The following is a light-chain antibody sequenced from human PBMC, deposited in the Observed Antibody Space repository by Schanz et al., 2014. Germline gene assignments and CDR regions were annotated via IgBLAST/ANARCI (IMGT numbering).Light chain of an antibody. CDR1: SSDIGAYNY. CDR3: SSYTSSSTWV. CDR2: EVS. Sequence: QSALTQTPSASGSLGQSVTISCTGTSSDIGAYNYVSWYQQHPGKAPKLMIFEVSKRPSGVPDRFSGSKSGNTASLTISGLQAEDEADYYCSSYTSSSTWVFGGGTKLTVL. J-gene: IGLJ3*02. V-gene: IGLV2-8*01.